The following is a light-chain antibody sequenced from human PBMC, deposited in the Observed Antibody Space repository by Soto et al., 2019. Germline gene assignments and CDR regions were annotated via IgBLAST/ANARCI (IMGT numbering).Light chain of an antibody. Sequence: EVVMTQSPATLSVSPGERATLSCRASQSVSCNLAWHQQKPGQAPRLLIYGASTRATGAPAGFSGSGSGTEFTLTISSLQSEDFAVCYCPHYNNWPLTFGGGTQVEIK. CDR1: QSVSCN. J-gene: IGKJ4*01. V-gene: IGKV3-15*01. CDR2: GAS. CDR3: PHYNNWPLT.